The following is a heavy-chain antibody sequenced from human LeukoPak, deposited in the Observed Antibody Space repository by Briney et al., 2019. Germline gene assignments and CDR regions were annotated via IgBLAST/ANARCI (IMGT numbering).Heavy chain of an antibody. V-gene: IGHV1-69*04. CDR1: GGTFSSYA. J-gene: IGHJ4*02. CDR3: ARDRGGPYYSHY. CDR2: IIPIFGIA. Sequence: VQVSCNTSGGTFSSYAINWVRQAPGQALECLGRIIPIFGIANYAQKFQGRVTITADKSTSTAYMELSSLRSEDTAVYYCARDRGGPYYSHYWGQGTLVTVPS.